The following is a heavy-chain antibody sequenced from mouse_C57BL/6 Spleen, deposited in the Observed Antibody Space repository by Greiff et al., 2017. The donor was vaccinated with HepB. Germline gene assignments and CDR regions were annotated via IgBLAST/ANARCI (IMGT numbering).Heavy chain of an antibody. CDR2: ISSGSSTI. CDR1: GFTFSDYG. D-gene: IGHD4-1*01. CDR3: ARADWDGFDY. Sequence: EVHLVESGGGLVKPGGSLKLSCAASGFTFSDYGMHWVRQAPEKGLEWVAYISSGSSTIYYADTVKGRFTISRDNAKNTLFLQMTSLRSEDTAMYYCARADWDGFDYWGQGTTLTVSS. J-gene: IGHJ2*01. V-gene: IGHV5-17*01.